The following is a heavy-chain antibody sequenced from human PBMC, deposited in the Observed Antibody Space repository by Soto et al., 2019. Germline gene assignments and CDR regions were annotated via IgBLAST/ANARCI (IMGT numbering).Heavy chain of an antibody. CDR3: AREIGGIAAADNRPNYYYYGMDV. CDR2: IYHSGSP. V-gene: IGHV4-4*02. J-gene: IGHJ6*02. D-gene: IGHD6-13*01. CDR1: GGSISSSNG. Sequence: SETLSLTCAVSGGSISSSNGWSWVRQPPGKGLEWIGEIYHSGSPNHNPSPKSRVTISVDKSKNQFSLKLSSVTAADTAVYYCAREIGGIAAADNRPNYYYYGMDVWGQGTTVTVSS.